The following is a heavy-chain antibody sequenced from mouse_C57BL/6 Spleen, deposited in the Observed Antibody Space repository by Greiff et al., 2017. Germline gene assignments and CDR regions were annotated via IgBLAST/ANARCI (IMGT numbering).Heavy chain of an antibody. CDR3: ARGDEYDGGYYFDY. CDR2: IHPNSGST. D-gene: IGHD2-4*01. V-gene: IGHV1-64*01. J-gene: IGHJ2*01. Sequence: QVQLQQPGAELVKPGASVKLSCKASGYTFTSYWMHWVKQRPGQGLEWIGMIHPNSGSTNYNEKFKSKATLTVDKSSSTAYMQLSSLTSEDSAVYYCARGDEYDGGYYFDYWGQGTTLTVSS. CDR1: GYTFTSYW.